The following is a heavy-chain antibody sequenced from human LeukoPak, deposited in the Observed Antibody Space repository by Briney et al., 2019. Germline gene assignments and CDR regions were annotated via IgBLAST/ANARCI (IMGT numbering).Heavy chain of an antibody. Sequence: ASVKVSCKVSGYTLTELSIHWVRQAPGKGLEWMGGFDPEDGETIYAQKFQGRVTMTEDTSTDTAHMELSSLRSEDTAVYYCATLASGVHYYDSSGYFFGYWGQGTLVTVSS. CDR3: ATLASGVHYYDSSGYFFGY. V-gene: IGHV1-24*01. J-gene: IGHJ4*02. CDR1: GYTLTELS. CDR2: FDPEDGET. D-gene: IGHD3-22*01.